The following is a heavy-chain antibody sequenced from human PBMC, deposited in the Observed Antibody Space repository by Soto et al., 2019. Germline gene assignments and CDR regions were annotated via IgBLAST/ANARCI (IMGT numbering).Heavy chain of an antibody. D-gene: IGHD3-9*01. Sequence: GGSLRLSCAASGFTFSSYWMHWVRQAPGKGLVWVSRINSDGSSTSYADSVKGRFTISRDNAKNTLYLQMNSLRAEDTAVYYCASPSKVNYDILTGYDAFDIWGQGTMVTVSS. CDR2: INSDGSST. CDR3: ASPSKVNYDILTGYDAFDI. J-gene: IGHJ3*02. V-gene: IGHV3-74*01. CDR1: GFTFSSYW.